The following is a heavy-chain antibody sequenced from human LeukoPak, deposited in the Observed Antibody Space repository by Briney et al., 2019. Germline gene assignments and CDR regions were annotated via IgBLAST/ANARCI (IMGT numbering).Heavy chain of an antibody. CDR3: ARTTSLTASGYDC. Sequence: GALVKVSCKTSGYTFTTYHINWVRQATGQGLEWLGWMNPYNGDRGYAQKFQGRLSITSGTSISTAYMELSSLKSDDTAIYFCARTTSLTASGYDCWGQGTLVTVSS. D-gene: IGHD4-17*01. J-gene: IGHJ4*02. CDR2: MNPYNGDR. V-gene: IGHV1-8*03. CDR1: GYTFTTYH.